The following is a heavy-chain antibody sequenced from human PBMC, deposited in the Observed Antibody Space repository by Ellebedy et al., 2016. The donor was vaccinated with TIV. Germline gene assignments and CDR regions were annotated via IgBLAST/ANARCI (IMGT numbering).Heavy chain of an antibody. V-gene: IGHV3-53*01. J-gene: IGHJ4*02. CDR2: IYSAGTT. CDR1: GATVSTNY. Sequence: PGGSLRLSCAAAGATVSTNYMSWVRQAPGKGLEWVSIIYSAGTTYYADSVKGRFTISRDNSENTLYLQMNSLRAEDTAVYYCARDAAGNGGKLDYWGQGALVTVSS. D-gene: IGHD4-23*01. CDR3: ARDAAGNGGKLDY.